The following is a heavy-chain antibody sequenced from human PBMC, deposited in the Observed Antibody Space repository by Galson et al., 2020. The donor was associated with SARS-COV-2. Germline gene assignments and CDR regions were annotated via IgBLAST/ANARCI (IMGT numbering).Heavy chain of an antibody. Sequence: GSLRLSCAASGFTFSNYWMSWVRQAPGKGLEWVANVKQDGSDRYYVDSVKGRFTISSDYAKNSLYLQMNSLRAEDTAVYYCARDQDGYNDFWGRGTLVTVSS. CDR2: VKQDGSDR. CDR1: GFTFSNYW. J-gene: IGHJ4*02. D-gene: IGHD5-12*01. CDR3: ARDQDGYNDF. V-gene: IGHV3-7*01.